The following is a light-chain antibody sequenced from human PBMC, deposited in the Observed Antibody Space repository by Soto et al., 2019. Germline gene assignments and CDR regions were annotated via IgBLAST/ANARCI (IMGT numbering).Light chain of an antibody. Sequence: DIQMTQSPSSLSASVGDRVTITCRASQSISSYLNWYQQKPGKAPNLLIYAASSLQSGVPSRFSGSGSGTDFTLTISSLQPEDFATYYCQQSYSTSSITFGQGTRLENK. V-gene: IGKV1-39*01. CDR1: QSISSY. CDR3: QQSYSTSSIT. CDR2: AAS. J-gene: IGKJ5*01.